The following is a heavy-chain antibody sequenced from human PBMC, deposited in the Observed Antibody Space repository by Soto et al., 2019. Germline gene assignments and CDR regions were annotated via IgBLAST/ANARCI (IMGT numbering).Heavy chain of an antibody. D-gene: IGHD3-3*01. CDR1: GFTFSDYY. CDR2: ISSSGSPI. CDR3: ASPFGVVTPGPYYYYMDV. J-gene: IGHJ6*03. Sequence: PGGSLRLSCAASGFTFSDYYMSWIRQAPGKGLEWVSYISSSGSPIYYADSVKGRFTISRDNAKNSLYLQMNSLRAEDTAVYYCASPFGVVTPGPYYYYMDVWGKGTTVTVSS. V-gene: IGHV3-11*01.